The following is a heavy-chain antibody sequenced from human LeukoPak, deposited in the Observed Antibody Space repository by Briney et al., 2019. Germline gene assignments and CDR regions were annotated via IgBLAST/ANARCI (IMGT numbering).Heavy chain of an antibody. CDR1: GFTFSSSA. CDR3: ARHYFDY. Sequence: GGSLRLSCAASGFTFSSSAMHWVRQAPGKGLEYVSAISSDGGSTFYGNSVKGRFTISRDNAKNTMYLQMDSLRAEDTAVYYCARHYFDYWGKGARVTVSS. V-gene: IGHV3-64*01. J-gene: IGHJ4*02. CDR2: ISSDGGST.